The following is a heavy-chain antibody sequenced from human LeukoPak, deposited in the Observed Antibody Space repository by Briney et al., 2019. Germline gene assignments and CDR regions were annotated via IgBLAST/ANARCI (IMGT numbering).Heavy chain of an antibody. V-gene: IGHV1-2*02. CDR1: EYTFTGYY. Sequence: ASVKVSCKASEYTFTGYYMHWVRQAPGQGLEWLGWINPNSGGTNYAQKFQGRVTMTRDTSISTPYMELSRLRSGDTAVYYCARDLGFRGGGYIDYWGQGTLVTASS. CDR2: INPNSGGT. D-gene: IGHD2-15*01. J-gene: IGHJ4*02. CDR3: ARDLGFRGGGYIDY.